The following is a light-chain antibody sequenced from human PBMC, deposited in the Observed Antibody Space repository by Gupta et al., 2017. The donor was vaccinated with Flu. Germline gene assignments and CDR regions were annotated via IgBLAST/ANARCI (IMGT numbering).Light chain of an antibody. V-gene: IGKV1-5*03. J-gene: IGKJ1*01. CDR3: QQYKTYSPWT. CDR1: QSISDS. CDR2: KAS. Sequence: DIQMTQSPSTLSASVGDRVTITCRASQSISDSLAWYQQKPGKAPKLLLYKASTLESGVPSRFSASGSGTECTLTIRGLQPDDFAIYYCQQYKTYSPWTFGQGTKVEIK.